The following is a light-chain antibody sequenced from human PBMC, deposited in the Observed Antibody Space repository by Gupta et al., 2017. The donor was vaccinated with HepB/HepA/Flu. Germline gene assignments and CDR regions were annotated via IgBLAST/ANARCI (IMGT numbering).Light chain of an antibody. V-gene: IGLV1-44*01. Sequence: SVVTQPPSASGPPGQRVTISCSGSNSNIGHNAVNWYHHLPGSAPKHLIYDINHRPSGVPDRFSASKSGTSASLAISGLQAEDEADYYCATWDDSRNGAVFGGGTKLTVL. J-gene: IGLJ2*01. CDR2: DIN. CDR3: ATWDDSRNGAV. CDR1: NSNIGHNA.